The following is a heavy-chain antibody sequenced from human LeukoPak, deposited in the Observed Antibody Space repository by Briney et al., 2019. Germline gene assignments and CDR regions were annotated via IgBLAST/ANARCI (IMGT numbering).Heavy chain of an antibody. CDR3: ARVLTGKPGDY. J-gene: IGHJ4*02. CDR2: IYSGGST. V-gene: IGHV3-53*01. CDR1: GFTVSSNY. D-gene: IGHD7-27*01. Sequence: GGSLRLSCAASGFTVSSNYMSWVRQAPGKGLEWVSVIYSGGSTYYADSVKGRLTISRDNSKNTLYLQMNSLRAEDTAVYYCARVLTGKPGDYWGQGTLVTVSS.